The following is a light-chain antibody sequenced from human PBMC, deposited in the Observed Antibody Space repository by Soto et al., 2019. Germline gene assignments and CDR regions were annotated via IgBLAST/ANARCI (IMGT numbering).Light chain of an antibody. Sequence: DIQMTQSPSSLSASVGQRGASTWRASQSISRYLNWYQQKPGKAPNLLIYVASSLQSEVPSRFSGSGSGTDFTLTITSLQPEDFATYYCQQSYGTPITFGQGTRLEIK. CDR3: QQSYGTPIT. CDR2: VAS. V-gene: IGKV1-39*01. J-gene: IGKJ5*01. CDR1: QSISRY.